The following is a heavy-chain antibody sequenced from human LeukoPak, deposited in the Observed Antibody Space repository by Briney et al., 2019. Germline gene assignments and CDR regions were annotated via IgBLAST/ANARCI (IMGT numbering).Heavy chain of an antibody. CDR2: IGGSGDRT. J-gene: IGHJ6*02. CDR1: GFIFSSYA. D-gene: IGHD3-3*01. Sequence: PGGSLRLSCAASGFIFSSYAMSWVRQAPGKGLEWGLDIGGSGDRTNHADSVKGRFTISRDNSKNTLYLQMNSLRAEDTAVYYCAKGGSGYYYNNGMDVWGQGTTVTVSS. V-gene: IGHV3-23*01. CDR3: AKGGSGYYYNNGMDV.